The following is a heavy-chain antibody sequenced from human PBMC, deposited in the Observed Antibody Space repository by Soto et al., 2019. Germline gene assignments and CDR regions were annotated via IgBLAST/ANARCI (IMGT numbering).Heavy chain of an antibody. CDR2: IAYDGSNK. Sequence: QVQLVESGGGVVQPGRSLRLSCAASGFTFSSYAMHWVRQAPGKGLEWVAVIAYDGSNKYYAASVKGRFTISRDNSKKKLYLQMNSLRAEDTAVYYCARVGVRNIVVGTAAFDIWGQGTMVTVSS. CDR1: GFTFSSYA. D-gene: IGHD2-21*01. J-gene: IGHJ3*02. CDR3: ARVGVRNIVVGTAAFDI. V-gene: IGHV3-30-3*01.